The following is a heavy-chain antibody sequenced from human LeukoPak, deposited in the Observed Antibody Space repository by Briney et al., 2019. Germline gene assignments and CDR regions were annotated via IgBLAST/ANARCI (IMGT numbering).Heavy chain of an antibody. CDR3: AREEILWFGELFQFDAFDI. V-gene: IGHV4-61*02. D-gene: IGHD3-10*01. CDR2: IYTSGST. CDR1: GGSISSGSYY. Sequence: SETLSLTCTVSGGSISSGSYYRSWIRQPAGKGLEWIGRIYTSGSTNYNPSLKSRVTISVDTSKNQFSLKLSSVTAADTAVYYCAREEILWFGELFQFDAFDIWGQGTMVTVPS. J-gene: IGHJ3*02.